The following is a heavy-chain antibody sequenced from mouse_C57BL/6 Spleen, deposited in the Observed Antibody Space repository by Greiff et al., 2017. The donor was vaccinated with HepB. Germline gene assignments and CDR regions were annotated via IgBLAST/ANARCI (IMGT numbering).Heavy chain of an antibody. V-gene: IGHV1-18*01. CDR2: IDPNNGGT. Sequence: EVQRVESGPELVKPGASVKIPCKASGYTFTDYNMDWVKQSHGKSLEWIGYIDPNNGGTIYNQKFKGKATLTVDKSSSTAYMELRSLTSEDTAVYYCARGYGAYWGQGTLVTVSA. J-gene: IGHJ3*01. D-gene: IGHD2-2*01. CDR1: GYTFTDYN. CDR3: ARGYGAY.